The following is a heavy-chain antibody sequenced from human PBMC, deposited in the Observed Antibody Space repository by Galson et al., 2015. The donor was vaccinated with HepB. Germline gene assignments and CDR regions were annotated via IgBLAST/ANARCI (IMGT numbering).Heavy chain of an antibody. CDR1: GGSISSSSYY. CDR2: IYYSGST. CDR3: ARRIAAAGMAMDV. J-gene: IGHJ6*02. Sequence: ETLSLTCTVSGGSISSSSYYWGWIRQPPGKGLEWIGYIYYSGSTNYNPSLKSRVTISVDTSKNQFSLKLSSVTAADTAVYYCARRIAAAGMAMDVWGQGTTVTVSS. D-gene: IGHD6-13*01. V-gene: IGHV4-61*05.